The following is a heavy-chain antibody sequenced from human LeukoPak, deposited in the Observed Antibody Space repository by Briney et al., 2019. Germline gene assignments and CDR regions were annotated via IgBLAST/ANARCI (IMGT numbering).Heavy chain of an antibody. CDR2: IYKTGSI. CDR1: GASISGYC. Sequence: SETLSLTCTVSGASISGYCWSWIRQPAGKGLEWIGRIYKTGSINYNPSLKSRVTMSVDTSKNQFSLKLSSVTAADTAVYYCARGRHYHTGILGEAYWGQGTLVTVSS. D-gene: IGHD3-10*01. CDR3: ARGRHYHTGILGEAY. J-gene: IGHJ4*02. V-gene: IGHV4-4*07.